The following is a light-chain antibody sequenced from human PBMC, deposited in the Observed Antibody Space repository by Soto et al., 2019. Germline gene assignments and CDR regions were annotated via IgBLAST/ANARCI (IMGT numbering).Light chain of an antibody. V-gene: IGLV2-14*03. CDR2: DVS. CDR3: SSYTTSNTRQIV. Sequence: QSAPTQPASVSGSPGQSITISCTGTSSDVGGYNYVSWYQHHPGKAPKLMIFDVSNRPSGVSNRFSGSKSGNTASLTISGLQPEDEADYYRSSYTTSNTRQIVFGTGTKLTVL. CDR1: SSDVGGYNY. J-gene: IGLJ1*01.